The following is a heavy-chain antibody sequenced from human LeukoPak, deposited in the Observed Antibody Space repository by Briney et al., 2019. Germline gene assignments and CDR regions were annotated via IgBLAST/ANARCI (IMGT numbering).Heavy chain of an antibody. J-gene: IGHJ4*02. CDR3: AKGLSYSPGGGGD. CDR2: ITSDGGDT. V-gene: IGHV3-23*01. CDR1: GFTFSRYV. Sequence: GGSLRLSCVASGFTFSRYVMTCGREAPGKGLGCGSHITSDGGDTNYADSVKGRFTISRDNSKSTLYLQMDSLRAEDTAVYYCAKGLSYSPGGGGDWGQGTLVTVSS. D-gene: IGHD1-26*01.